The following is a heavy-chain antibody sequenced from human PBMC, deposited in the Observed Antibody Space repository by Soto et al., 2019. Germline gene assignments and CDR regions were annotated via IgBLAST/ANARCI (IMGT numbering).Heavy chain of an antibody. CDR2: INHSGST. Sequence: SSETLSLTCAVYGGSFSGYYWSWIRQPPGKGLEWIGEINHSGSTNYNPSLKSRVTISVDTSKNQFSLKLSSVTAADTAVYYCARGGYSYGYGSPNYYYYCMDVWGQGTTVTVPS. CDR1: GGSFSGYY. V-gene: IGHV4-34*01. CDR3: ARGGYSYGYGSPNYYYYCMDV. J-gene: IGHJ6*02. D-gene: IGHD5-18*01.